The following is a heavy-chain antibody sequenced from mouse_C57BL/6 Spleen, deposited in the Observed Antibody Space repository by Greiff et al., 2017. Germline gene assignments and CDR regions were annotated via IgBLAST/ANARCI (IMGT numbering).Heavy chain of an antibody. J-gene: IGHJ2*01. CDR2: FYPGSGSI. CDR3: ARHERRNFDY. V-gene: IGHV1-62-2*01. CDR1: GYTFTEYT. Sequence: QVQLKESGAELVKPGASVKLSCKASGYTFTEYTIHWVKQRSGQGLEWIGWFYPGSGSIKYNEKFKDKATLTADNSSSTVDMELSRLTAEDSAVYFCARHERRNFDYWGQGTTLTVSS.